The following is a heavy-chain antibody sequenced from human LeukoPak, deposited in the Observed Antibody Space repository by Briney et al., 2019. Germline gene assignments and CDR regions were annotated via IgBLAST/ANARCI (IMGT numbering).Heavy chain of an antibody. J-gene: IGHJ4*02. V-gene: IGHV3-53*01. D-gene: IGHD3-10*01. Sequence: GGSLRLSCAASGFTVSSNYMSWVRQAPGKGLEWVSVIYSGGSTYYADSVKGRFTISRDNSKNTLYLQMNSLRAEDTAVYYCARWVGDYFFDYWGQGTLVTVSS. CDR2: IYSGGST. CDR3: ARWVGDYFFDY. CDR1: GFTVSSNY.